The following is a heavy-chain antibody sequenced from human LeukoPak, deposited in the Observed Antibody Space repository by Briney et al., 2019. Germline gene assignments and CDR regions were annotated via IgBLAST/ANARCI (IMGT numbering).Heavy chain of an antibody. D-gene: IGHD3/OR15-3a*01. CDR1: GFTFSSYW. CDR2: MNLDGSEK. Sequence: PGGSLRLSCAASGFTFSSYWMTWVRQAPGKGLEWVANMNLDGSEKYYVDSVKGRFVISRDNAKNSLYLQMNSLTAEDTATYYCARDDGFSCYSYWGQGTLVTVSS. V-gene: IGHV3-7*01. CDR3: ARDDGFSCYSY. J-gene: IGHJ4*02.